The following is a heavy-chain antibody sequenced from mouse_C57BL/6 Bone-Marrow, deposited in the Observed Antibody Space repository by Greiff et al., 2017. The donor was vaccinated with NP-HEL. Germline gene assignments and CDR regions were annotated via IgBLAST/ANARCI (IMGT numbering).Heavy chain of an antibody. J-gene: IGHJ4*01. D-gene: IGHD1-1*01. CDR3: ASPSYYGSSYYAMDY. CDR1: GYTFTSYW. CDR2: IYPGSGST. V-gene: IGHV1-55*01. Sequence: QVQLHQPGAELVKPGASVKMSCKASGYTFTSYWITWVKQRPGQGLEWIGDIYPGSGSTNYNEKFKSKATLTVDPSSSTAYMQLSSLTSEDSAVYYCASPSYYGSSYYAMDYWGQGTSVTVSS.